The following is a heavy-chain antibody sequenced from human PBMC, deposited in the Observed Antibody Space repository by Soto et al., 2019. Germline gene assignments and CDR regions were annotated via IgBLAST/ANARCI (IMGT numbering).Heavy chain of an antibody. CDR2: ISYDGSNK. J-gene: IGHJ6*02. CDR1: GFTFSSDC. V-gene: IGHV3-30*18. Sequence: GGSLRLSCAASGFTFSSDCMHWVRQAPGKGLEWVAVISYDGSNKYYADSVKGRFTISRDNSKNTLYLQMNSLRAEDTAVYYCAKDDSSTSYGMDVWGQGTTVTVSS. D-gene: IGHD2-2*01. CDR3: AKDDSSTSYGMDV.